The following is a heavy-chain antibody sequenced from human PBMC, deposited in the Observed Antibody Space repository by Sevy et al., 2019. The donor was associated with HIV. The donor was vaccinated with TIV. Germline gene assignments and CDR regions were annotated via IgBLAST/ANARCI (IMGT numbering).Heavy chain of an antibody. CDR2: ISGSGGST. Sequence: GGSLRLSCAASGFTFSSYAMSWVRQAPGKGLEWVSAISGSGGSTYYAHSVKGRFTISRDNSKNTLYLQMNSLRAEDTAVYYCANMGPVQDSAGSGSYYRLLRNYYMDVWGKGTTVTVS. J-gene: IGHJ6*03. CDR3: ANMGPVQDSAGSGSYYRLLRNYYMDV. CDR1: GFTFSSYA. D-gene: IGHD3-10*01. V-gene: IGHV3-23*01.